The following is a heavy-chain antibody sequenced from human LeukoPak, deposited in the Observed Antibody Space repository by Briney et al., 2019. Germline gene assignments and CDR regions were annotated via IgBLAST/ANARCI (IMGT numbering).Heavy chain of an antibody. CDR1: GFTFSSYA. CDR3: IPTIVMTTVTTHRGY. D-gene: IGHD4-17*01. Sequence: PRGSLRLSCAASGFTFSSYAMSWVRQAPGKGLEWVSAISGSGGSTYYADSVKGRFTISRDNSKNTLYLQMNSLRAEDTAVYYCIPTIVMTTVTTHRGYWGQGTLVTVSS. J-gene: IGHJ4*02. CDR2: ISGSGGST. V-gene: IGHV3-23*01.